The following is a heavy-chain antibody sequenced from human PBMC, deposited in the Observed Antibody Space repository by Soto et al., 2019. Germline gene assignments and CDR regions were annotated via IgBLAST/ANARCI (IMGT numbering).Heavy chain of an antibody. J-gene: IGHJ5*02. D-gene: IGHD3-10*01. CDR2: INHSGST. CDR3: ARARNYGSGSYTGWFDP. V-gene: IGHV4-34*01. CDR1: GGSFSGYY. Sequence: QVQLQQWGAGLLKPSETLSLTCAVYGGSFSGYYWSWIRQPPGKGLEWIGEINHSGSTNYNPSLKSRVTISVDTAKNQFSLKLSSVTAADTAVYYCARARNYGSGSYTGWFDPWGQGTLVTVSS.